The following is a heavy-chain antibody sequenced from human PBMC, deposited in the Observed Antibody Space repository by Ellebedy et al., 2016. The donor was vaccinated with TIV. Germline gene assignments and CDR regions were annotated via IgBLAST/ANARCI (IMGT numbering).Heavy chain of an antibody. Sequence: SETLSLTXTVSDGSMSSGAYYWSWIQQPAGKGLEWIGRIYISGTTDYNPSVESRVTMSIDSAKDQFSLKLSSVTAADTALYFCARVHGGNNNFDYWGQGILVTVSS. CDR2: IYISGTT. CDR3: ARVHGGNNNFDY. D-gene: IGHD4-23*01. J-gene: IGHJ4*02. CDR1: DGSMSSGAYY. V-gene: IGHV4-61*02.